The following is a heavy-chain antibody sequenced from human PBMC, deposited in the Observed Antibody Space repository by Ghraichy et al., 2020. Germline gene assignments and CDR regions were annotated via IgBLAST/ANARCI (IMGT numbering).Heavy chain of an antibody. CDR2: IYYSGST. Sequence: SETLSLTCTVSGGSISSYYWSWIRQPPGKGLEWIGYIYYSGSTNYNPSLKSRVTISVDTSKNQFSLKLSSVTAADTAVYYCASLYSSSRGAWFDPWGQGTLVTVSS. J-gene: IGHJ5*02. CDR3: ASLYSSSRGAWFDP. V-gene: IGHV4-59*01. CDR1: GGSISSYY. D-gene: IGHD6-13*01.